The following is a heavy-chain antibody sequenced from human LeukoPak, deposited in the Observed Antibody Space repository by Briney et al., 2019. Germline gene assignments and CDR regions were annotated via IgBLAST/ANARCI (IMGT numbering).Heavy chain of an antibody. CDR3: ARDSDYYYYMDV. Sequence: ASVKVSCKASGYTFTSYGISWVRQAPGQGLEWTGWISAYNGNTNYAQKLQGRVTMTTDTSTSTAYMELRSLRSDDTAVYYCARDSDYYYYMDVWGKGTTVTVSS. V-gene: IGHV1-18*01. D-gene: IGHD3-10*01. CDR1: GYTFTSYG. J-gene: IGHJ6*03. CDR2: ISAYNGNT.